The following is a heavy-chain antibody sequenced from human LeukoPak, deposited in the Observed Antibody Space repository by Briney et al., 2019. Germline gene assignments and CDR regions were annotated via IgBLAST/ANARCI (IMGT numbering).Heavy chain of an antibody. CDR1: GGSISSYY. CDR2: IYTSGCT. D-gene: IGHD1-26*01. Sequence: PSETLSLTCTVSGGSISSYYWSWIRQPAGKGLEWIGRIYTSGCTNYNPSLKSRVTMSVDTSKNQFSLKLSSVTAADTAVYYCAGYAVLGELLTSDAFDIWGQGTMVTVSS. CDR3: AGYAVLGELLTSDAFDI. J-gene: IGHJ3*02. V-gene: IGHV4-4*07.